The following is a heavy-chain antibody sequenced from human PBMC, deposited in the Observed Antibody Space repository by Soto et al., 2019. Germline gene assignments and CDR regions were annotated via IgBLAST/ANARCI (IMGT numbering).Heavy chain of an antibody. CDR3: ARAPKSYIVATKKALWFDP. J-gene: IGHJ5*02. D-gene: IGHD5-12*01. CDR1: GGSISSGGYS. V-gene: IGHV4-30-2*01. CDR2: IYHSGST. Sequence: SSETLSLTCAVSGGSISSGGYSWSWIRQPPGKGLEWIGYIYHSGSTYYNPSLKSRVTISVDRSKNQFSLKLSSVTAADTAVYYCARAPKSYIVATKKALWFDPWGQGTLVTVSS.